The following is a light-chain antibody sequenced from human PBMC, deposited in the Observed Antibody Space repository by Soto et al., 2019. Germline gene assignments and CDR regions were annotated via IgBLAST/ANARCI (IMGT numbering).Light chain of an antibody. V-gene: IGLV2-14*03. CDR3: SSYTSSRTVL. CDR1: SSDVGGYNY. Sequence: QSVLTQPASVSGSPGQSITISCAGTSSDVGGYNYVSWYQQFPGKAPKLLIYDVTSRPSGVSNRFSASKSGNTASLTISGLQAEDEADYYCSSYTSSRTVLFGGGTQLTVL. J-gene: IGLJ2*01. CDR2: DVT.